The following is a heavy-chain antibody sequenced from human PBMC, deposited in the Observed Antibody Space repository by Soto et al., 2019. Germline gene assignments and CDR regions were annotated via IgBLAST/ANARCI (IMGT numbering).Heavy chain of an antibody. D-gene: IGHD6-13*01. CDR3: AKDRESDSSSWYGMVFYGMDV. J-gene: IGHJ6*02. CDR1: GFTFSSYA. V-gene: IGHV3-23*01. Sequence: GGSLRLSCAASGFTFSSYAMSWVRQAPGKGLEWVSAISGSGGSTYYADSVKGRFTISRDNFKNTLYLQMNSLRAEDTAVYYCAKDRESDSSSWYGMVFYGMDVWGQGTTVTVSS. CDR2: ISGSGGST.